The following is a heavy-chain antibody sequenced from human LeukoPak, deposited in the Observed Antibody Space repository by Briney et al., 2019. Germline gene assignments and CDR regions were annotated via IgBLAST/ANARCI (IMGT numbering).Heavy chain of an antibody. CDR2: FDPEDGET. CDR3: ATDPYYYDSSGPS. CDR1: GYTLTELS. Sequence: ASVKVSCRVSGYTLTELSMHWVRQAPGKGLEWMGGFDPEDGETIYAQKFQGRVTMTEDTSTDTAYMELSSLRSEDTAVYYCATDPYYYDSSGPSWGQGTLVTVSS. V-gene: IGHV1-24*01. J-gene: IGHJ4*02. D-gene: IGHD3-22*01.